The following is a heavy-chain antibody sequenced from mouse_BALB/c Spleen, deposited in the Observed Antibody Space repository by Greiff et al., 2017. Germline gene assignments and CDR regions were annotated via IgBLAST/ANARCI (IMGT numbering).Heavy chain of an antibody. CDR3: ARERGHYYGYDWYFDV. CDR2: IDPANGNT. D-gene: IGHD1-2*01. J-gene: IGHJ1*01. V-gene: IGHV14-3*02. Sequence: EVQLQQSGAELVKPGASVKLSCTASGFNIKDTYMHWVKQRPEQGLEWIGRIDPANGNTKYDPKFQGKATITADTCSNTAYLQLSSLTSEDTAVYYCARERGHYYGYDWYFDVWGAGTTVTVSS. CDR1: GFNIKDTY.